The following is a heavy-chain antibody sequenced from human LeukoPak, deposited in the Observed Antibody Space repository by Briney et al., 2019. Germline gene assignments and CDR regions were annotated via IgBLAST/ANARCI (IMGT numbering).Heavy chain of an antibody. CDR1: GGSISSSSYY. Sequence: SETLSLTCTVSGGSISSSSYYWGWIRQPPGKGLEWIGEINHSGSTNYNPSLKSRVTISVDTSKNQFSLKLSSVTAADTAVYYCARGRREIGGYHFLSVLPTKYFDYWGQGTLVTVSS. CDR3: ARGRREIGGYHFLSVLPTKYFDY. J-gene: IGHJ4*02. V-gene: IGHV4-39*07. CDR2: INHSGST. D-gene: IGHD2/OR15-2a*01.